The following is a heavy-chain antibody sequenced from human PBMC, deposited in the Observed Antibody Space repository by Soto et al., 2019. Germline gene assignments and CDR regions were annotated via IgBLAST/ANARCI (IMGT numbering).Heavy chain of an antibody. CDR3: ARAIYSGYDYDYFDY. J-gene: IGHJ4*02. Sequence: SETLSLTCTVSGGSISSYYWSWIRQPPGKGLEWIGYIYYSGSTNYNPSLKSRVTISVDTSKNQFSLKLSSVTAADTAVYYCARAIYSGYDYDYFDYWGQGTLVTVSS. V-gene: IGHV4-59*01. CDR2: IYYSGST. D-gene: IGHD5-12*01. CDR1: GGSISSYY.